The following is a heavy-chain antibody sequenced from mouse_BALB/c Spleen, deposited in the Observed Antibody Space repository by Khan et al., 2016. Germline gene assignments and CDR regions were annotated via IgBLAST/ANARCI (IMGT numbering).Heavy chain of an antibody. Sequence: EVQLQESGPGLVKPSQSLSLTCTVTGYSITSDYAWNWFRQFPGNKLEWMGYIGNSGSTRYNPTLKSRIPIPRDQSRNHLFLQLHSVTTEDTSTYDCARNLHYFGSSYWYFDVWGAGTTVTVSS. CDR1: GYSITSDYA. CDR3: ARNLHYFGSSYWYFDV. D-gene: IGHD1-1*01. CDR2: IGNSGST. J-gene: IGHJ1*01. V-gene: IGHV3-2*02.